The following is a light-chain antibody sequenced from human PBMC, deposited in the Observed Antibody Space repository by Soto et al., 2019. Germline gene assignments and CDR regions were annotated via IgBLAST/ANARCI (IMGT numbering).Light chain of an antibody. CDR1: QSVSSY. V-gene: IGKV3-11*01. CDR2: DAS. CDR3: LQDINYPWT. Sequence: EIVLTQSPATLSLSHGERATLSCRASQSVSSYLAWYQQKPGQAPRLLIYDASNRATGIPARFSGSGSGTDFTLTISSLEPEDFAVYYCLQDINYPWTFGQGSKVDIK. J-gene: IGKJ1*01.